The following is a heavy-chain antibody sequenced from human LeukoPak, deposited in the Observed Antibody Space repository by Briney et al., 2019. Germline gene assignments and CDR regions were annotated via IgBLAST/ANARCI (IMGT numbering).Heavy chain of an antibody. Sequence: LSLTCTVSGGSISDYYRGWIRQPPGKGLEWVSSISSSSSYIYYADSVKGRFAISRDNAKNSLYLQMNSLRAEDTAVYYCARSTPYFDYWGQGTLVTVSS. CDR1: GGSISDYY. V-gene: IGHV3-11*06. J-gene: IGHJ4*02. CDR2: ISSSSSYI. D-gene: IGHD2-2*01. CDR3: ARSTPYFDY.